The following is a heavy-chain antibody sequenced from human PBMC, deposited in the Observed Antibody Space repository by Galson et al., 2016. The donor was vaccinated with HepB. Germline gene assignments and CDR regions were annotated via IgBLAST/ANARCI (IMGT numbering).Heavy chain of an antibody. CDR2: INPNNDVP. D-gene: IGHD2-21*01. V-gene: IGHV1-2*02. J-gene: IGHJ6*02. CDR1: GYTFTDYF. Sequence: SVKVSCKASGYTFTDYFIHWVRQAPGQGPEWMGWINPNNDVPHYAQRFQGRVTMTRDTPITTVYMDLTRLTYDDTAVYYCARQKVPTVMSQHYVYDYGTGGGGRGTAVTVSS. CDR3: ARQKVPTVMSQHYVYDYGTGG.